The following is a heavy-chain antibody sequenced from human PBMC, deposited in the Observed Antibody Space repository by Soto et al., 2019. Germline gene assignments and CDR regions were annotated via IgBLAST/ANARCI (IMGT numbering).Heavy chain of an antibody. CDR3: ARKDYYDSSGYSFHGAFDI. D-gene: IGHD3-22*01. V-gene: IGHV3-30-3*01. CDR2: ISYDGSNK. Sequence: QVQLVESGGGVVQPGRSLRLSCAASGFTFSSYAMHWVRQAPGKGLEWVAVISYDGSNKYYADSVKGRFTISRDNSKNTLYLQMNSLRAEDTAVYYCARKDYYDSSGYSFHGAFDIWGQGTMVTVSS. CDR1: GFTFSSYA. J-gene: IGHJ3*02.